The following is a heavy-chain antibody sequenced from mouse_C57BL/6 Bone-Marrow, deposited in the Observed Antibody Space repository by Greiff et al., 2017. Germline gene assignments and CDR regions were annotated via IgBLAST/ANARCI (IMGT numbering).Heavy chain of an antibody. Sequence: EVHLVESGGDLVKPGGSLKLSCAASGFTFSSYGMSWVRQTPDQRLEWVATISSGGSYTYYPDSVKGRFTISRDNAKNTLYLQMSSLKSEDTAMYYCARQGTLDYGSSFYYAMDYWGQGTSVTVSS. CDR2: ISSGGSYT. CDR3: ARQGTLDYGSSFYYAMDY. D-gene: IGHD1-1*01. CDR1: GFTFSSYG. J-gene: IGHJ4*01. V-gene: IGHV5-6*01.